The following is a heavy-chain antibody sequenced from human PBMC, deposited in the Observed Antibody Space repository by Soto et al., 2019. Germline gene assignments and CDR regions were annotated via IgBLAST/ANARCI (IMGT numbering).Heavy chain of an antibody. Sequence: PGGSLRLSCYGSGFTFSDYYISWIRQAPGKGLEWISYSSNSGTFSRYADSVKGRFSISRDNTKNLLYLQMNSLRAEDTAVYYCARSGDNYNRLDYWGQGTPVTVSS. CDR1: GFTFSDYY. V-gene: IGHV3-11*06. J-gene: IGHJ4*02. CDR2: SSNSGTFS. CDR3: ARSGDNYNRLDY. D-gene: IGHD1-1*01.